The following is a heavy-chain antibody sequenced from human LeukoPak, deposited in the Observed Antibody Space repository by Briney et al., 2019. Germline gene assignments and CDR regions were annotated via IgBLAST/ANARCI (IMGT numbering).Heavy chain of an antibody. V-gene: IGHV3-23*01. D-gene: IGHD7-27*01. J-gene: IGHJ4*02. Sequence: GGSLRLSCAASGFTFSSYAMNWVRQAPGKGLEWVSAIRGSGGSTYYADSVKGRFTISRDNSKNTLYLQMNSLRAEDTAVYYCAKTMLGFLYYFDYWGQGTLVTVSS. CDR3: AKTMLGFLYYFDY. CDR2: IRGSGGST. CDR1: GFTFSSYA.